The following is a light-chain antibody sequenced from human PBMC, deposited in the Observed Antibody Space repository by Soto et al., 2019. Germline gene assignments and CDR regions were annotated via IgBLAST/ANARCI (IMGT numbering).Light chain of an antibody. J-gene: IGKJ2*01. Sequence: DIGMTQSPDSLAVSLGERATINCKSSQSVLYSSNNKNYLAWYQQKPGQPPKLLIYWASTRESGVADRFGGRGSGTDFTLTISSLQAEDVAVYYCQQYYSTPYTFGQGTKLEIK. CDR2: WAS. CDR1: QSVLYSSNNKNY. CDR3: QQYYSTPYT. V-gene: IGKV4-1*01.